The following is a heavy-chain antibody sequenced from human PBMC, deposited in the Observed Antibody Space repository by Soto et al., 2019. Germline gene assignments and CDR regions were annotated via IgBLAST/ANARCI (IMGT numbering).Heavy chain of an antibody. Sequence: GESLKISCKISVYRFSSCWIAWVRQKPGKGLEWMGIIYPGDSDTRYSPSFQGQVTISADKSISTAYLQWRSPRASDTAMYYCVRLDTAMSTFDYWGQGTLVTVSS. D-gene: IGHD5-18*01. CDR3: VRLDTAMSTFDY. CDR1: VYRFSSCW. V-gene: IGHV5-51*01. CDR2: IYPGDSDT. J-gene: IGHJ4*02.